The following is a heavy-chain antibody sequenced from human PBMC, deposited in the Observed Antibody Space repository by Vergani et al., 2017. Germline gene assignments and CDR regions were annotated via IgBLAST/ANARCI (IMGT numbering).Heavy chain of an antibody. CDR2: IKSNADGGSA. D-gene: IGHD2-21*01. CDR1: EFTFSYVW. CDR3: TAEKEVAFYYSYYHMDV. Sequence: EGQLVESGGGLVKPGGSLRLSCAASEFTFSYVWMSWVRQVPGKGLEWVARIKSNADGGSADYAASVKGRFIISRDDSKNFLYLQMNSLKIEDTALYFCTAEKEVAFYYSYYHMDVWGKGTTVTVSS. J-gene: IGHJ6*03. V-gene: IGHV3-15*01.